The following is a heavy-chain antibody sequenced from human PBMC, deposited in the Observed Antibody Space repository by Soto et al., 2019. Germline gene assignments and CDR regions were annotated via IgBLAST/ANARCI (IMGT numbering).Heavy chain of an antibody. CDR3: ARGIYGGYGSGSYYTTRPFDY. V-gene: IGHV4-34*01. D-gene: IGHD3-10*01. J-gene: IGHJ4*02. Sequence: QVQLQQWGAGLLKPSETLSLTCAVYGGSFSGYYWSWIRQPPGKGLEWIGGINHSGSTNYNPSLKSRVTISVDTSKNQFSLKLSSVTAADTAVYYCARGIYGGYGSGSYYTTRPFDYWGQGTLVTVSS. CDR1: GGSFSGYY. CDR2: INHSGST.